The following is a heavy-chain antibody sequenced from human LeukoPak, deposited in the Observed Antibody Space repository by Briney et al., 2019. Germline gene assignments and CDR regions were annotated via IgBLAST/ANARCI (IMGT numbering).Heavy chain of an antibody. V-gene: IGHV1-46*01. J-gene: IGHJ1*01. D-gene: IGHD6-13*01. Sequence: ASVKVSCKASGYHITTHDTHWGGQAPGQGLEWMGLINPSSGSTTYAQKFQGRVTVTRDTPTNTVYMELSSLTSEDTAVYYCTRYQYVGRSRYFTFARWGQGTLVTVSS. CDR2: INPSSGST. CDR3: TRYQYVGRSRYFTFAR. CDR1: GYHITTHD.